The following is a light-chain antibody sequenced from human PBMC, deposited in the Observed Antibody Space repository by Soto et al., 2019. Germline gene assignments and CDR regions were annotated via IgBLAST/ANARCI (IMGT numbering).Light chain of an antibody. J-gene: IGKJ1*01. CDR2: GAS. Sequence: EIVMTPSPATLSVSPVEIATLSCRASQSVSSNLAWYQQKPGQAPRLLIYGASTRATGIPARFRGSGSGTEFTLTISSLQSEDFAVYHCQQYYKWPQTFGQGTKVDIK. CDR3: QQYYKWPQT. V-gene: IGKV3-15*01. CDR1: QSVSSN.